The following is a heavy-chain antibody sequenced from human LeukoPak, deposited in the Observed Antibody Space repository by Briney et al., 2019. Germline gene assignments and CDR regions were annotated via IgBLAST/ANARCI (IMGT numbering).Heavy chain of an antibody. CDR1: GFTFSDYY. Sequence: GGSLRLSCAASGFTFSDYYMSWIRQAPGKGLEWVSYISSSGSTIYYADSVKGRFTISRDNAKNSLYLQMNSLRAEDTAVYYCARESRDGYNVNYDYWGQGTLVTVSS. D-gene: IGHD5-24*01. CDR2: ISSSGSTI. V-gene: IGHV3-11*01. J-gene: IGHJ4*02. CDR3: ARESRDGYNVNYDY.